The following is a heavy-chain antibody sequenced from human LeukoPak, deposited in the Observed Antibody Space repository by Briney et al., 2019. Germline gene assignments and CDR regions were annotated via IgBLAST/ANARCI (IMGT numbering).Heavy chain of an antibody. CDR3: ATSAGDYRAGHYYYMGV. V-gene: IGHV1-2*02. Sequence: ASVKVSCKASGHTFTGYYFHWVRQAPGQGLEWMGWINPNTAGTNYAQKFLGGVTLTWDTSISTAYMELTRLTSDDTAVYYCATSAGDYRAGHYYYMGVWGKGTSVTVSS. CDR1: GHTFTGYY. CDR2: INPNTAGT. J-gene: IGHJ6*03. D-gene: IGHD4-11*01.